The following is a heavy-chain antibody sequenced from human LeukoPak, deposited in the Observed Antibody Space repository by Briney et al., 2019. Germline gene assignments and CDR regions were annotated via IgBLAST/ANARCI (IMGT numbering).Heavy chain of an antibody. CDR1: GYSISSGYY. D-gene: IGHD6-19*01. J-gene: IGHJ4*02. CDR3: ARSVTGYSSGWYYFDY. Sequence: SETLSLTCTVSGYSISSGYYWSWIRQPPGKGLEWIGYIYYSGSTNYNPSLKSRVTISVDTSKNQFSLKLSSVTAADTAVYYCARSVTGYSSGWYYFDYWGQGTLVTVSS. V-gene: IGHV4-61*01. CDR2: IYYSGST.